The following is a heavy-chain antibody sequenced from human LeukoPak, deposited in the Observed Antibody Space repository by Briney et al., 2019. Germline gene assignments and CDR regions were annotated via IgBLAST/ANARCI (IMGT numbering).Heavy chain of an antibody. J-gene: IGHJ4*02. CDR2: IYYSGST. D-gene: IGHD6-13*01. CDR3: AREPGIAAAPYYFDY. Sequence: SGTLSLTCAVSGGSISSRNWWSWVRQPPGKGLEWIGSIYYSGSTYYNPSLKSRVTISVDTSKNQFSLKLSSVTAADTAVYYCAREPGIAAAPYYFDYWGQGTLVTVSS. CDR1: GGSISSRNW. V-gene: IGHV4-4*02.